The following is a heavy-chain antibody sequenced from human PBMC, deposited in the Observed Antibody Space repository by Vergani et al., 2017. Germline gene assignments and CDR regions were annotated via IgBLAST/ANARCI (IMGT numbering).Heavy chain of an antibody. V-gene: IGHV1-3*01. Sequence: QVQLVQSGAEVKKPGASVKVSCKASGYTFTSFAMHWVRQAPGQRLEWMGWINAGNGNTKYSQKFQGRVTITRDTSASTAYMELSSLRSEDTAVYYCARDSVAEAFDIWGQGTMVTVSS. J-gene: IGHJ3*02. D-gene: IGHD6-19*01. CDR3: ARDSVAEAFDI. CDR2: INAGNGNT. CDR1: GYTFTSFA.